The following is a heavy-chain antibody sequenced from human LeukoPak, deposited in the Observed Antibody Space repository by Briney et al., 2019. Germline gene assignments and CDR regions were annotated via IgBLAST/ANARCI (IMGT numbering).Heavy chain of an antibody. CDR2: IFPSGGEI. V-gene: IGHV3-23*01. CDR3: ARGKLWLNY. J-gene: IGHJ4*02. CDR1: GFTFSTFA. D-gene: IGHD5-18*01. Sequence: GGSLRLSCAASGFTFSTFAMIWVRQPPGKGLEWVSSIFPSGGEIHYADSVRGRFTISRDNSKSTLSLQMNSLRAEDTAVYYCARGKLWLNYWGQGTLVTVSS.